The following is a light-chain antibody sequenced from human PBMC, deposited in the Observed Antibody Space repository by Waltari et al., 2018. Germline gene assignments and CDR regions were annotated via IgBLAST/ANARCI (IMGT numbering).Light chain of an antibody. Sequence: EFVLTQSPGTLSLSPGERATLSCRASQSLSRSRLAWYQQKPGQAPRLLIYAASSRATGIPDMFSGSGSGTDFSLTISRVEPEDFAVYYCQQYGSSVMYTFGQGTKLEIQ. CDR3: QQYGSSVMYT. J-gene: IGKJ2*01. CDR2: AAS. V-gene: IGKV3-20*01. CDR1: QSLSRSR.